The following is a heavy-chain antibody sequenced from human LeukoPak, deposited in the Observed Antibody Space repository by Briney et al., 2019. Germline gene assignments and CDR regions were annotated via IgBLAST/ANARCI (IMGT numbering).Heavy chain of an antibody. J-gene: IGHJ4*02. Sequence: GGSLRLSCAASGLTFGSYWMSWVRQAPGKGPEWVANIKQDGSQRYYVDSVRGRFTISRDNAKNSLFLQMNGLRAEDTAVYYCARRGGSSSRRSPIDYWGQGTLVTVSS. D-gene: IGHD6-6*01. CDR2: IKQDGSQR. CDR3: ARRGGSSSRRSPIDY. V-gene: IGHV3-7*01. CDR1: GLTFGSYW.